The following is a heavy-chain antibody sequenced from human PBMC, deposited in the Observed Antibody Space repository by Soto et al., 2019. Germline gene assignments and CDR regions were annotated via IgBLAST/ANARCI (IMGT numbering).Heavy chain of an antibody. D-gene: IGHD3-9*01. J-gene: IGHJ4*02. V-gene: IGHV1-69*02. CDR3: ARGPRNYDILTGRNVFDY. Sequence: ASVKVSCKASGGTFSSYTISWVRQAPGQGLEWMGRIIPILGIANYAQKFQGRVTITADKSTSTAYMELSSLRSEDTAVYYCARGPRNYDILTGRNVFDYWGQGTLVTVSS. CDR2: IIPILGIA. CDR1: GGTFSSYT.